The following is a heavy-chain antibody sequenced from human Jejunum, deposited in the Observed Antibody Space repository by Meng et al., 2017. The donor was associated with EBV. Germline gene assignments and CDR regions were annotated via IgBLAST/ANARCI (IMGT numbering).Heavy chain of an antibody. Sequence: EVQLVEAGGGLVQPGDPLILSCAASGFTLSSYWMHWVRQAPGKVLVWVSRINSDGSKTNYADSVKGRFTISRDIAKNTLYLQLNSLRADDTAVYYCVRGPPPDTWGQGTLVTVSS. V-gene: IGHV3-74*01. CDR3: VRGPPPDT. CDR1: GFTLSSYW. CDR2: INSDGSKT. J-gene: IGHJ5*02.